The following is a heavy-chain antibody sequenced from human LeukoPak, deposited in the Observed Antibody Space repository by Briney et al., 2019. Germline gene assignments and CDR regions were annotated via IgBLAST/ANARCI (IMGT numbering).Heavy chain of an antibody. Sequence: SETLSLTCTVSGGSISSSSYYWGWIRQPPGKGLEWIGSIYYSGSTYYNPSLKSRVTISVDTSKNQFSLKLSSVTAADTAVYYCARLIAAAGRYYYYYYYMDVWGKGTTVTVSS. D-gene: IGHD6-13*01. CDR2: IYYSGST. CDR3: ARLIAAAGRYYYYYYYMDV. V-gene: IGHV4-39*01. J-gene: IGHJ6*03. CDR1: GGSISSSSYY.